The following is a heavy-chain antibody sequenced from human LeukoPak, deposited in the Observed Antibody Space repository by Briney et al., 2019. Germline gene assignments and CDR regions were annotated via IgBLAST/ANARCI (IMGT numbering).Heavy chain of an antibody. Sequence: PSETLSLTCTVSGGSLSSSNCYWGWIRQPPGKGLEWFGNVYYSGSTYYNPSLKSRVTISVDTSKNQFSLKLSSVTAADTAVYYCARLVSGSRNFDYWGQGTLVTVSS. CDR3: ARLVSGSRNFDY. CDR2: VYYSGST. V-gene: IGHV4-39*01. D-gene: IGHD1-26*01. CDR1: GGSLSSSNCY. J-gene: IGHJ4*02.